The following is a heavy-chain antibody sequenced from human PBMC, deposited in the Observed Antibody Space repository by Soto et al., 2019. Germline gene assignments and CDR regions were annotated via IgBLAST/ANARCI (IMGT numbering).Heavy chain of an antibody. V-gene: IGHV4-59*01. CDR3: ARGPTLRGSYYGMDV. J-gene: IGHJ6*02. CDR1: GGSIDSYY. Sequence: SETLSLTCTVSGGSIDSYYWSWIRQPPGKGLEWIGYIYYSGSADYNPSLRSRVTISVDTSKNQFSLKLSSVTAADTAVYYCARGPTLRGSYYGMDVWGQGXTVPVYS. CDR2: IYYSGSA. D-gene: IGHD1-26*01.